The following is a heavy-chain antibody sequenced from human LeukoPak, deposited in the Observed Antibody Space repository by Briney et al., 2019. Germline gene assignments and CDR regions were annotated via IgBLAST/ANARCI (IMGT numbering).Heavy chain of an antibody. V-gene: IGHV4-39*01. CDR1: GGSISSSSYY. J-gene: IGHJ6*03. D-gene: IGHD2-2*01. CDR2: IYYSGNT. Sequence: SETLSLTCTVSGGSISSSSYYWGWLRQPPGKGLEWIGSIYYSGNTYYNPSLKSRVTISVDTSKNQFSLKLSSVTAADTAVYYCARQVVPAAINYYYYMDVWGKGTTVTVSS. CDR3: ARQVVPAAINYYYYMDV.